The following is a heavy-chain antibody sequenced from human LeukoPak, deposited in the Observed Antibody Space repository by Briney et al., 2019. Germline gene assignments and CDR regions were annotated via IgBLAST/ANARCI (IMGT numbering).Heavy chain of an antibody. J-gene: IGHJ4*02. V-gene: IGHV4-59*01. D-gene: IGHD4-11*01. CDR2: FYYTGST. CDR1: GDSISSSY. Sequence: SETLSLTCSVSGDSISSSYWSWIRQPPGKGLEWIGFFYYTGSTNYNPSLKSRVTISVDTSKNQFSLKLSSVTAADTAVYYCAQGSSNWANFDYWGQGTLVTVSS. CDR3: AQGSSNWANFDY.